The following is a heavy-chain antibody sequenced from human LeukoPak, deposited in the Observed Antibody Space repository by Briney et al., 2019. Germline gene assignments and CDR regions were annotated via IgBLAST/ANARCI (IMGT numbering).Heavy chain of an antibody. CDR2: IKPRVGTA. J-gene: IGHJ6*03. CDR1: GGTFSSYA. Sequence: SVKVSCTASGGTFSSYAISWVRQAPGQGLEWIGGIKPRVGTANYAQKFQGRVTITTDESTSTAYMEMSSLRSEDTAVYYCARARIVVVPAAIQPENYYYYYMDVWGKGTTVTVSS. CDR3: ARARIVVVPAAIQPENYYYYYMDV. D-gene: IGHD2-2*02. V-gene: IGHV1-69*05.